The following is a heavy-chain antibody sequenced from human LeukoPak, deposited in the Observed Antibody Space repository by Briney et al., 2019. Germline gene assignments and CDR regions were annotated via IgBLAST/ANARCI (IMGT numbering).Heavy chain of an antibody. CDR3: ARGSDYGDYGWFDP. J-gene: IGHJ5*02. V-gene: IGHV4-30-2*01. CDR1: GGSISSGGYS. Sequence: PSETLSLTCAVYGGSISSGGYSWSWIRQPPGKGLEWIGYIYHSGSTYYNPSLKSRVTISVDRSKNQFSLKLSSVTAADTAVYYCARGSDYGDYGWFDPWGQGTLVTVSS. D-gene: IGHD4-17*01. CDR2: IYHSGST.